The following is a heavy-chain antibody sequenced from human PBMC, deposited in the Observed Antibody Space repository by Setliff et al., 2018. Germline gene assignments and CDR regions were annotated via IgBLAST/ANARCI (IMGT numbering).Heavy chain of an antibody. Sequence: SETLSLTCAVSGYSISSGYYWGWIRQPPGKGLEWIGSIYHSGSTYYNPSLKSRVTISVDTSKNQFSLKLSSVTAADTAVYYCARRNGEKLDPWGQGTLVT. CDR2: IYHSGST. J-gene: IGHJ5*02. V-gene: IGHV4-38-2*01. CDR3: ARRNGEKLDP. CDR1: GYSISSGYY.